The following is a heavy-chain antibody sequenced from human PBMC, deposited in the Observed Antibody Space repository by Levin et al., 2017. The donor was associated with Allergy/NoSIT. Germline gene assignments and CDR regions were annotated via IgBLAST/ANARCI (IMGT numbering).Heavy chain of an antibody. CDR1: GVTFGDYA. D-gene: IGHD6-19*01. CDR2: IRSDAHGGTT. Sequence: GGSLRLSCSASGVTFGDYATAWFRQAPGKGLEGVGFIRSDAHGGTTEYAPSVRGRFTISRDESKSIAYLQMNSLKSEDTAVYYCSRPIAVATMYYDYWGQGTLVTVSS. CDR3: SRPIAVATMYYDY. J-gene: IGHJ4*02. V-gene: IGHV3-49*03.